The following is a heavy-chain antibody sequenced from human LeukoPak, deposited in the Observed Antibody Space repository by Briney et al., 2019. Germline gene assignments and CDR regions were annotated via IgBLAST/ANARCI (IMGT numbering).Heavy chain of an antibody. D-gene: IGHD2-15*01. CDR2: IKSKTDGWTT. CDR1: GFTFTNAW. CDR3: TADRAGAAATMTY. Sequence: GGSLRLSCAASGFTFTNAWMNWVRQAPGKGLEWVSRIKSKTDGWTTDYAAPVKGRFTISRDDSRNTLYLQMDSLKSEDTAVYHCTADRAGAAATMTYWGQGTLVTVSS. J-gene: IGHJ4*02. V-gene: IGHV3-15*01.